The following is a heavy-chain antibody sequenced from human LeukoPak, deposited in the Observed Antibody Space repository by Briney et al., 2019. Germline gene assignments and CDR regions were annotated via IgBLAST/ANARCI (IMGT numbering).Heavy chain of an antibody. Sequence: GRSLRLSCTASGFTFGDYAMNWVRQAPGKGLEWVSYIRSSSSTIYYADSVKGRFTISRDNAKNSLYLQMNSLRAEDTAVYYCARAKRNGFDIWGQGTMVTVSS. CDR2: IRSSSSTI. J-gene: IGHJ3*02. V-gene: IGHV3-48*01. CDR3: ARAKRNGFDI. CDR1: GFTFGDYA.